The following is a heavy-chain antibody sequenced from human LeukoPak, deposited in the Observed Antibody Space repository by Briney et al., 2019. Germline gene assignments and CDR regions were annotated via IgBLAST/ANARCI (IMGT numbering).Heavy chain of an antibody. V-gene: IGHV3-23*01. J-gene: IGHJ3*02. D-gene: IGHD4-17*01. CDR2: ISGSGGNT. Sequence: GGSLRLSCAASGLTFSSYAMNWVRQAPGKGLEWVSAISGSGGNTYYADSVKGRFTLSRDNSKNTLYLQMNSLRAEDTAVYYCANPRGNYGAYAFDIWGQGTMVTVSS. CDR3: ANPRGNYGAYAFDI. CDR1: GLTFSSYA.